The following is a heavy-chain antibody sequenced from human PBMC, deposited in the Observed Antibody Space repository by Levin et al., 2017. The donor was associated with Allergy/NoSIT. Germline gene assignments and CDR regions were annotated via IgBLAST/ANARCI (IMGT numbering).Heavy chain of an antibody. D-gene: IGHD6-19*01. CDR3: AKKQAGTSGFSFDV. Sequence: GESLKISCAASGFTFSDYAMTWVRQAPGKGLEWVSVITGGGFNTYYGDSVKGRFTVSRDNSKNTLYLELNSLRAEDTAVYYCAKKQAGTSGFSFDVWGQGTMVTVSS. CDR2: ITGGGFNT. CDR1: GFTFSDYA. V-gene: IGHV3-23*01. J-gene: IGHJ3*01.